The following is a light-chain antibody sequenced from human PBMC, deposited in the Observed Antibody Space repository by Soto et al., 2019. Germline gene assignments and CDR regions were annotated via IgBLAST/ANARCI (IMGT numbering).Light chain of an antibody. CDR1: SSDVGSYNL. CDR2: EVS. Sequence: SVLTKPSSGNGSPGQSITISSTGTSSDVGSYNLVSWYQQHPGKAPKLMIYEVSERPSGVSNRFSGSKSGNTASLTISGLQAEDEADYYCCSYAGSSTFVFGTGTKVTVL. J-gene: IGLJ1*01. CDR3: CSYAGSSTFV. V-gene: IGLV2-23*02.